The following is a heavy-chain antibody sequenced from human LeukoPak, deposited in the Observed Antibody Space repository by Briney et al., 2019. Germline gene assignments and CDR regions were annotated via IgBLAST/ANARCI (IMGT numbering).Heavy chain of an antibody. Sequence: PSETLSLTCTVSGGSISSYYWSWIRQPPGKGLEWSGYIYYSGSTNYNPSLKSRVTISVDTSKNQFSLKLSSVTAADTAVYYCARDLGYYDFWSGYYNWFDPWGQGTLVTVSS. J-gene: IGHJ5*02. V-gene: IGHV4-59*01. CDR2: IYYSGST. D-gene: IGHD3-3*01. CDR1: GGSISSYY. CDR3: ARDLGYYDFWSGYYNWFDP.